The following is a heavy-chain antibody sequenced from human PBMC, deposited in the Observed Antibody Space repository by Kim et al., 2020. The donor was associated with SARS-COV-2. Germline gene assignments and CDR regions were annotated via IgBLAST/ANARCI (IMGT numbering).Heavy chain of an antibody. CDR2: IYYSGST. CDR3: AVMSPPFGFDP. Sequence: SETLSLTCTVSGGSISSSSYYWGWIRQPPGKGLEWIGSIYYSGSTYYNPSLKSRVTISVDTSKNQFSLKLSSVTAADTAVYYCAVMSPPFGFDPWGQGTLVTVSS. J-gene: IGHJ5*02. V-gene: IGHV4-39*01. CDR1: GGSISSSSYY. D-gene: IGHD3-16*01.